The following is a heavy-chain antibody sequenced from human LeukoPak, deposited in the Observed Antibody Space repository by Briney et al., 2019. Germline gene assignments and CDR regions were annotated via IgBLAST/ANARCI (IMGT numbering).Heavy chain of an antibody. V-gene: IGHV3-21*01. D-gene: IGHD3-22*01. CDR3: ARGDYDSSNYYYVDDAFDI. J-gene: IGHJ3*02. CDR1: GFIFSTYN. Sequence: PGGSLRLSCAASGFIFSTYNMNWVRQAPGKGLEWVSSINSRSNYIYYADSVKGRFTISRDNAKNALYLQINGLRDEDTAVYYCARGDYDSSNYYYVDDAFDIWGQGTMVTVSS. CDR2: INSRSNYI.